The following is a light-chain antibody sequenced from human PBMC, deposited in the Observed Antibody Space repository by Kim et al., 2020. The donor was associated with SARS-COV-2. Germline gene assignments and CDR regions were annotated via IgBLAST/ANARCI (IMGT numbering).Light chain of an antibody. J-gene: IGLJ2*01. Sequence: GSPGQTASITCSGDELGDKYACWYQQKPGQSPVLVIYQDSKRPSGSPERFSGSNSGNTATLTISGTQAMDEADYYCQAWDSSTVVFGGGTQLTVL. CDR3: QAWDSSTVV. V-gene: IGLV3-1*01. CDR1: ELGDKY. CDR2: QDS.